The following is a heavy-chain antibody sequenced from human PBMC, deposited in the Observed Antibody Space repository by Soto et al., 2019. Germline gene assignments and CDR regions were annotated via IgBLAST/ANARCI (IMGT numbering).Heavy chain of an antibody. Sequence: QVQLQQWGAGLLKPSETLSLTCAVYGGSFSGYYWSWIRQPPGKGPEWIGEINHSGSTNYNPSLKSRVTISVDTSKSQFALELSSVTAADTAVYYCAGGGVATITPLRWFDPWGQGSLVTVSS. D-gene: IGHD5-12*01. CDR2: INHSGST. CDR3: AGGGVATITPLRWFDP. CDR1: GGSFSGYY. V-gene: IGHV4-34*01. J-gene: IGHJ5*02.